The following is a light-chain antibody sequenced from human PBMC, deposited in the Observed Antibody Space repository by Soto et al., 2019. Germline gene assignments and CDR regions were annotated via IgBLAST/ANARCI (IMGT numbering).Light chain of an antibody. J-gene: IGLJ3*02. Sequence: QSALTQPPSASGSLGQSVTISCTGTSSDVGGYKYVSWYQQHPGKAPKVMIYEVNKRPSGVPDRFSGSKSGNTASPTVSGLQAEDEADYYCSSYAGSNNWVFGGGTKLTVL. V-gene: IGLV2-8*01. CDR1: SSDVGGYKY. CDR2: EVN. CDR3: SSYAGSNNWV.